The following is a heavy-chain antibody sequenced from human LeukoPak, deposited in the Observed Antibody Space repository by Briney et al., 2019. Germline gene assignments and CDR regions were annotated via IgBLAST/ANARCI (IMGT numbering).Heavy chain of an antibody. D-gene: IGHD6-13*01. CDR3: ARVLHRSSWYHLSVPLYYYMDV. Sequence: PSETLSLTCTVSGGSISNYYWSWIRQPPGKGLEWIGYIYYSGSTNYNPSLKSRVTISVDTSKNQFSLKLSSVTAADTAVYYCARVLHRSSWYHLSVPLYYYMDVWGKGTTVTVSS. J-gene: IGHJ6*03. CDR1: GGSISNYY. CDR2: IYYSGST. V-gene: IGHV4-59*01.